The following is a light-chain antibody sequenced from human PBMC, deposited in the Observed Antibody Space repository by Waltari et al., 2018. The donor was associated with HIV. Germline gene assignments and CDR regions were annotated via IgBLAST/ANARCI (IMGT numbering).Light chain of an antibody. Sequence: YELTQPPSVSVSAGQTARITCYGDALPDQFAPWYQQRQGQAPIQLIIKDNKRHGGILERCSGSSSGTTVTLTISVAQAEDGADYYCQSAASSGALGVFGGGTKLTVL. J-gene: IGLJ2*01. CDR2: KDN. CDR1: ALPDQF. V-gene: IGLV3-25*03. CDR3: QSAASSGALGV.